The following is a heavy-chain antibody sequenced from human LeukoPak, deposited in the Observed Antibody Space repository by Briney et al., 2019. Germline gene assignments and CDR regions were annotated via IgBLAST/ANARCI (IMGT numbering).Heavy chain of an antibody. D-gene: IGHD3-10*01. CDR3: ARAGQEWFGELGFDQ. Sequence: GGSLRLSCAASRFTFDEYGMSWVRQAPGKGLEWVANIKQDGSEKNYVESVKGRFTISRDNAKNSLYLQTNSLRAEDTAVYYCARAGQEWFGELGFDQWGQGTLVIVSS. CDR2: IKQDGSEK. CDR1: RFTFDEYG. V-gene: IGHV3-7*04. J-gene: IGHJ4*02.